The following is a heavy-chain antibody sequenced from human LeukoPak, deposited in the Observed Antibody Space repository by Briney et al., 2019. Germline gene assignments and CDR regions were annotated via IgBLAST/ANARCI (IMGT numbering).Heavy chain of an antibody. D-gene: IGHD4-17*01. J-gene: IGHJ5*02. CDR1: GGSISSSSYY. CDR3: ARHYGDYNWFDP. CDR2: IYYSGST. V-gene: IGHV4-39*01. Sequence: PSETLSLTCTVSGGSISSSSYYWGWIRQPPGKGLEWIGSIYYSGSTYYNPSLKSRVTISVDTSKNQFSLKLSSVTAADTAVYYCARHYGDYNWFDPWGQGTLVTVSS.